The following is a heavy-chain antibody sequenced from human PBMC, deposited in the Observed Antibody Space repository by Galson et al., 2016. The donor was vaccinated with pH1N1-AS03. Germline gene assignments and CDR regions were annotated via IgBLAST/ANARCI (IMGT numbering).Heavy chain of an antibody. J-gene: IGHJ4*02. CDR3: ARDHLGTGPAFDY. Sequence: CAISGDSVFSNTAAWNWIRQSPSRGLEWLGRTYYRSKWYNDYAVFVASRITINPDTSKNLFSLQLSPVTPEDTAVYYCARDHLGTGPAFDYWGQGTLVTVSS. V-gene: IGHV6-1*01. D-gene: IGHD1-1*01. CDR2: TYYRSKWYN. CDR1: GDSVFSNTAA.